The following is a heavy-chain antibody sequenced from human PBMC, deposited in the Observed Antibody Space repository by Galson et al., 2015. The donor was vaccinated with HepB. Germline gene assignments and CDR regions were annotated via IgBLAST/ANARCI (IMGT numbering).Heavy chain of an antibody. Sequence: STYHWSWVRQPPGKGLEWIGYVYYSGSAYYNPSLKSRVTLSVDTSKSQFSLRLDSVTAADTAVYYCASLAMAATGLGYFDSWGQGALVIVSS. J-gene: IGHJ4*02. D-gene: IGHD1-1*01. V-gene: IGHV4-59*01. CDR1: STYH. CDR3: ASLAMAATGLGYFDS. CDR2: VYYSGSA.